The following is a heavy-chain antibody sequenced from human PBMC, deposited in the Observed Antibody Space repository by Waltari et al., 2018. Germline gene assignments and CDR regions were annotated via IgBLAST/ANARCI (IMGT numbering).Heavy chain of an antibody. V-gene: IGHV1-2*02. CDR2: INPNSGGT. CDR1: GYTFTGYY. J-gene: IGHJ4*02. Sequence: QVQLVQSGAEVKKPGASVKVSCKASGYTFTGYYMHWVRQAPGQGLEWMGWINPNSGGTNYAKKFQGRVTMTRETSISTAYMELSRLRSDDTAVYYCAPGGRSSSWYYFDYWGQGTLVTVSS. D-gene: IGHD6-13*01. CDR3: APGGRSSSWYYFDY.